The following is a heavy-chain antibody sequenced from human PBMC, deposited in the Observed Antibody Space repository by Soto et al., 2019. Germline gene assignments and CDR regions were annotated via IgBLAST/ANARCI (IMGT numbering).Heavy chain of an antibody. Sequence: PSETLSLTCTVSGGSISSGGYYWSWIRQHPGKGLEWIGYIYYSGSTYYNPSLKSRVTISVDTSKNQFSLKLSSVTAADTAVYYCTVVRDYYYGMDVWGQGTTVTVSS. D-gene: IGHD2-15*01. V-gene: IGHV4-31*03. J-gene: IGHJ6*02. CDR2: IYYSGST. CDR3: TVVRDYYYGMDV. CDR1: GGSISSGGYY.